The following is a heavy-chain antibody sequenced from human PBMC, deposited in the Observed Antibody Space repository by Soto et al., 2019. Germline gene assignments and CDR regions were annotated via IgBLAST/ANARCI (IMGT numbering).Heavy chain of an antibody. CDR1: GFTFDDFA. CDR2: ISWSSGNT. J-gene: IGHJ5*02. Sequence: PGGSLRLSCAAAGFTFDDFAVYWVRQAPGKGLEWVSAISWSSGNTAYADSVKGRFTISRDNAKNSLYLQMNSLKDEDTALYYCAKGGSGALIAAAGTDNWFDPWGQGTLVTVSS. D-gene: IGHD6-13*01. V-gene: IGHV3-9*01. CDR3: AKGGSGALIAAAGTDNWFDP.